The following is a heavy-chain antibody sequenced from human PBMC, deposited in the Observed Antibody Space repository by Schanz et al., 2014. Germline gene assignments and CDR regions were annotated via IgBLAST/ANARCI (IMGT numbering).Heavy chain of an antibody. V-gene: IGHV1-69*08. CDR1: GGTFSSYT. D-gene: IGHD3-22*01. Sequence: QVQLVQSEAEVKKPGSSVKVSCKASGGTFSSYTISWVRQAPGQGLEWMGRIIPSLGLAKYEQKFQGRLTITADKSTSTAYMELSSLRSEDTAMYYCARDYYDSSGYYCCDDWGQGTLVTVSS. CDR3: ARDYYDSSGYYCCDD. CDR2: IIPSLGLA. J-gene: IGHJ4*02.